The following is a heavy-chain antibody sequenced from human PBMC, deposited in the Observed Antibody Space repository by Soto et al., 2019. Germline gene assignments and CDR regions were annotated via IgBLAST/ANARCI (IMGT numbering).Heavy chain of an antibody. CDR2: ISYDGSNK. J-gene: IGHJ4*02. CDR1: GFTFSSYA. V-gene: IGHV3-30-3*01. Sequence: QVQLVESGGGVVQPGRSLRLSCAASGFTFSSYAMHWVRQAPGKGLDWVAVISYDGSNKYYADSVKGRFTISRDNSNNTLYLQMNSLISEDTAVYYCARGLGLDIDYWGQGTLVTVSS. CDR3: ARGLGLDIDY. D-gene: IGHD3-16*01.